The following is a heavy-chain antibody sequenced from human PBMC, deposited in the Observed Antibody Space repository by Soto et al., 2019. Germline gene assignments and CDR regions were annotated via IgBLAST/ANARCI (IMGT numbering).Heavy chain of an antibody. CDR1: GYTFTSYG. D-gene: IGHD6-13*01. V-gene: IGHV1-8*02. Sequence: ASVKVSCKASGYTFTSYGISWVRQAPGQRLEWMGWINAGNGNTKYSQKFQGRVTMTRNTSISTAYMELSSLRSEDTAVYYCARGAFIAAAGTPRGSGYWGQGTLVTVSS. J-gene: IGHJ4*02. CDR3: ARGAFIAAAGTPRGSGY. CDR2: INAGNGNT.